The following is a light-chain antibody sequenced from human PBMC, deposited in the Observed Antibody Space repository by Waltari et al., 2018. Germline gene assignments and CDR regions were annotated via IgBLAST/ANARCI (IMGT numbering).Light chain of an antibody. V-gene: IGLV2-14*03. CDR3: SSYATSNTLV. J-gene: IGLJ3*02. CDR2: DVS. Sequence: WYQQHPGKAPKFLIYDVSKRPSGVSNRFSGSKSGDTASLTISGLQADDEADYYCSSYATSNTLVFGGGTKLTVL.